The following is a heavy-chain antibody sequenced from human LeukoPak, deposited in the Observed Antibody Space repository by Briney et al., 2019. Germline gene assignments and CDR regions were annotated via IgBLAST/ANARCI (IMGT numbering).Heavy chain of an antibody. D-gene: IGHD3-3*01. Sequence: GGSLRLSCAASGSTFSSYGMHWVRQAPGKGLEWVAVISYDGSNKYYADSVKGRFTISRDNSKNTLYLQMNSLRAEDTAVYYCAKDSTYYDFWSGYGKGDYFDYWGQGTLVTASS. CDR1: GSTFSSYG. V-gene: IGHV3-30*18. J-gene: IGHJ4*02. CDR2: ISYDGSNK. CDR3: AKDSTYYDFWSGYGKGDYFDY.